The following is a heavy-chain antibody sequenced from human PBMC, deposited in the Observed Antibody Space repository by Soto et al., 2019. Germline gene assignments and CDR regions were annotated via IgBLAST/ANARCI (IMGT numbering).Heavy chain of an antibody. J-gene: IGHJ6*02. V-gene: IGHV3-21*01. Sequence: VQLVESGGGLVKPGGSLRLSCAASGFTFSSYSMNWVRQAPGKGLEWVSSISSSSSYIYYADSVKGRFTISRDNAKNSLYLQMNSLRAEDTAVYYCAKTSLYYYGMDVWGQGTTVTVSS. CDR3: AKTSLYYYGMDV. CDR2: ISSSSSYI. CDR1: GFTFSSYS.